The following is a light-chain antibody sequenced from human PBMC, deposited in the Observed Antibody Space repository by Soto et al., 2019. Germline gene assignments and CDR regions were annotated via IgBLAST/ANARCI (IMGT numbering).Light chain of an antibody. J-gene: IGKJ1*01. Sequence: EIVLTQSPGTLSLSPGERATLSCRASQSVSSSYLAWYQQKPGQAPRLLIYGASSRATGIPDRFSGSGSGKDVTLTISRLEPEDFAVYYCQQYGSSRTFGKGTKVEIK. CDR3: QQYGSSRT. V-gene: IGKV3-20*01. CDR2: GAS. CDR1: QSVSSSY.